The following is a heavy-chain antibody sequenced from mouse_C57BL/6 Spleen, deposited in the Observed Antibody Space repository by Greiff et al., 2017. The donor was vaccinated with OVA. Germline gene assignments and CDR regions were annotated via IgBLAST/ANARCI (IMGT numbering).Heavy chain of an antibody. V-gene: IGHV1-82*01. CDR3: ARCGYDGYYPFAY. J-gene: IGHJ3*01. CDR1: GYAFSSSW. D-gene: IGHD2-3*01. Sequence: QVQLQQSGPELVKPGASVKISCKASGYAFSSSWMNWVKQRPGKGLEWIGRIYPGDGDTNYNGKFKGKATLTADKSSSTAYMQLSSLTSEDSAVYFCARCGYDGYYPFAYWGQGTLVTVSA. CDR2: IYPGDGDT.